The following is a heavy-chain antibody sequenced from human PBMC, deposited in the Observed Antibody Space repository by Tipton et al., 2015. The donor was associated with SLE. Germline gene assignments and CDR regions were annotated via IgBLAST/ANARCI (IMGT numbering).Heavy chain of an antibody. Sequence: TLSLTCAVYGGSFSGYYWNWISQPPGKGLEWIGEINHSGSTYYNPSLKSRVTISVDTSKNQFSLKLSSVTAADTAVYYCARGGSSTSAARYMDVWGKGTTVTVSS. CDR1: GGSFSGYY. V-gene: IGHV4-34*01. J-gene: IGHJ6*03. CDR2: INHSGST. CDR3: ARGGSSTSAARYMDV. D-gene: IGHD2-2*01.